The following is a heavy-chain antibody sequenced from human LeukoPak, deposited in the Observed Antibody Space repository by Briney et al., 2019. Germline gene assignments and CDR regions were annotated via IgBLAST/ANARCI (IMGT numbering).Heavy chain of an antibody. D-gene: IGHD2-2*01. CDR2: ISYDGSNK. V-gene: IGHV3-30*04. Sequence: GGSLRLSCAASGFPFNSYAMHWVRQAPGKGLEWVAVISYDGSNKYYADSVKGRFTISRDNSKRTLYLQMNSLKTEDTAVYYCTTEPPMDFFVVLPAWGQGTLVTVSS. J-gene: IGHJ5*02. CDR1: GFPFNSYA. CDR3: TTEPPMDFFVVLPA.